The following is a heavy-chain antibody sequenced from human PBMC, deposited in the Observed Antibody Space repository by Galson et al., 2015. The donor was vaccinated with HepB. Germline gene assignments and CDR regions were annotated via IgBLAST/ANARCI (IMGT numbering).Heavy chain of an antibody. D-gene: IGHD2-2*01. CDR2: ISDNGDKT. CDR3: AKDSPQRYCSSSNCYWGADN. J-gene: IGHJ4*01. V-gene: IGHV3-23*01. Sequence: SLRLSCAASGFSFSDFAIAWVRQAPGKGLEWVSTISDNGDKTFYSDSVMGRFTISRDNSKNTLFLQMNSLRAEDTAVYYCAKDSPQRYCSSSNCYWGADNWGHGTRVTVSS. CDR1: GFSFSDFA.